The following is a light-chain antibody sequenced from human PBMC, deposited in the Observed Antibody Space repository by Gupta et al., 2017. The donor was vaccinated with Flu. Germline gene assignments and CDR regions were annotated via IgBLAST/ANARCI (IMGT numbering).Light chain of an antibody. CDR3: QQYNSYSWT. J-gene: IGKJ1*01. CDR2: KAS. V-gene: IGKV1-5*03. Sequence: DIQMTQSPSTLSASVGDRVTITCRASQSISSWLAWYQQKPGKAPKLLIYKASSLESGVPSRFSGSGSGTEFTLTISNLQPDDFATYYCQQYNSYSWTFSQGTKVEIK. CDR1: QSISSW.